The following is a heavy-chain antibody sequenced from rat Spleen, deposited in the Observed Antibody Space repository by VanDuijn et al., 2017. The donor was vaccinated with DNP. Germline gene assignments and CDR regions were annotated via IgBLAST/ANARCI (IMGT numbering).Heavy chain of an antibody. CDR2: MNSAGST. D-gene: IGHD1-3*01. CDR1: GYSITSNY. Sequence: EVQLQESGPGLVKPSQSLSLTCSVTGYSITSNYWGWIRKFPGNKMEWMGYMNSAGSTNYNPSLKSRISITRDTSKNQFFLQVNSVTTEDTATYYCARWSRYFDYWGQGTPVTVSS. V-gene: IGHV3-3*01. CDR3: ARWSRYFDY. J-gene: IGHJ3*01.